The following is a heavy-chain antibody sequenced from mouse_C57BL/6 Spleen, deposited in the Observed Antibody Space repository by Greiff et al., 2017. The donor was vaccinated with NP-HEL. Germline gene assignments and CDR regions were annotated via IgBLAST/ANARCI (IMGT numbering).Heavy chain of an antibody. D-gene: IGHD1-1*02. V-gene: IGHV1-62-3*01. Sequence: QVQLQQPGAELVKPGASVKLSCKASGYTFTSYWMHWVKQRPGRGLEWIGRIDPNSGGTKYNEKFKSKATLTVDKPSSTAYMQLNSLTSEDSAVYFCARSMGRAWFAYWGQGTLVTVSA. CDR2: IDPNSGGT. J-gene: IGHJ3*01. CDR1: GYTFTSYW. CDR3: ARSMGRAWFAY.